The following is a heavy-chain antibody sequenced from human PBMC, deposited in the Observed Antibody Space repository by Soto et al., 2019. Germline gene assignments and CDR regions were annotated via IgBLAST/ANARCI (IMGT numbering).Heavy chain of an antibody. Sequence: EVQLLESGGGLVQPGGSLRLSCAASGFTFSSYAMSWVRQAPGKGLEWVSAISGSGGSTCYADSVKGRFTISRDNSKNTLYLQMNSLRAEDTAVYYCAKVDSSSWYGGYFQHWGQGTLVTVSS. CDR2: ISGSGGST. J-gene: IGHJ1*01. CDR1: GFTFSSYA. V-gene: IGHV3-23*01. CDR3: AKVDSSSWYGGYFQH. D-gene: IGHD6-13*01.